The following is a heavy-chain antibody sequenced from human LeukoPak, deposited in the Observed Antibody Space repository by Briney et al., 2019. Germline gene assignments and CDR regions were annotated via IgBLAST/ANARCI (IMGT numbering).Heavy chain of an antibody. J-gene: IGHJ6*02. CDR2: ISWNSGSI. Sequence: GRSLRLSCAASGFTFDDYAMHWVRQAPGKGLEWVSGISWNSGSIGYADSVKGRFTISRDNAKNSLYLQMNSLRAEDTALYYCAKAVVAATQDYYGMDVWGQGTTVTVSS. D-gene: IGHD2-15*01. V-gene: IGHV3-9*01. CDR1: GFTFDDYA. CDR3: AKAVVAATQDYYGMDV.